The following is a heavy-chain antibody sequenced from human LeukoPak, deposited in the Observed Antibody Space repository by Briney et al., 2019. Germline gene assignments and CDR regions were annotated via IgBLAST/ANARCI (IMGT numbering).Heavy chain of an antibody. CDR2: ISSGGHST. Sequence: PGGSLRLSCAASGFTYSNYAMTWVRQAPGKGLEWVSSISSGGHSTYYADSVKGRFTISRDNSKNTLYLQMSSLRAEDTAVYYCVKEPAGTYYYYGMDVWGQGTRSPSP. CDR1: GFTYSNYA. D-gene: IGHD6-13*01. CDR3: VKEPAGTYYYYGMDV. J-gene: IGHJ6*02. V-gene: IGHV3-23*01.